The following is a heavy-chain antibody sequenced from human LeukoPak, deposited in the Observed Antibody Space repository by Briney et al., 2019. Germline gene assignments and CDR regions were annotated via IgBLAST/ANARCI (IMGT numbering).Heavy chain of an antibody. CDR3: ARDNYYGSGRKFDP. CDR1: GGSISSSNW. CDR2: IYHSGST. D-gene: IGHD3-10*01. V-gene: IGHV4-4*02. Sequence: QASETLSLTCAVSGGSISSSNWWSWVRQPPGKGLEWIGEIYHSGSTNYNPSLKSRVTISVDKSKNQFSLKLGSVTAADTAVYYCARDNYYGSGRKFDPWGQGTLVTVSS. J-gene: IGHJ5*02.